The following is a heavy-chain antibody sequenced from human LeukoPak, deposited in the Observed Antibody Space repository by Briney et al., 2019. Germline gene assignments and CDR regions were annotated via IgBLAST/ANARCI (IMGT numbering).Heavy chain of an antibody. V-gene: IGHV4-39*07. J-gene: IGHJ4*02. Sequence: PSETVSLTCTVSGGSISSSSNYSWGWIRQPPGKGLEWIGSIYYSGNTYYNPSLKSRVTISVDTSKNQFSLKLSSVTAADTAVYYCARGRGQIVVPAAIPYYFDYWGQGTLVTVSS. CDR2: IYYSGNT. CDR1: GGSISSSSNYS. CDR3: ARGRGQIVVPAAIPYYFDY. D-gene: IGHD2-2*01.